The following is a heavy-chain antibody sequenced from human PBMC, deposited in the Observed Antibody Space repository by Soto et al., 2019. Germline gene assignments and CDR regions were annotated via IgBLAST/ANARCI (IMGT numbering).Heavy chain of an antibody. CDR2: IKSKTDGGTA. Sequence: EVQLVESGGGLVKPGGSLRLSCEASGFTFSNAWVNWVRQAPGKGLEWIGRIKSKTDGGTADYAALVKGRFSISRDDSKTTLYLQIHSLKTEDTAMYYCATGATISGLVFDHWGQGTLVTVSS. CDR3: ATGATISGLVFDH. CDR1: GFTFSNAW. J-gene: IGHJ4*02. V-gene: IGHV3-15*01. D-gene: IGHD6-19*01.